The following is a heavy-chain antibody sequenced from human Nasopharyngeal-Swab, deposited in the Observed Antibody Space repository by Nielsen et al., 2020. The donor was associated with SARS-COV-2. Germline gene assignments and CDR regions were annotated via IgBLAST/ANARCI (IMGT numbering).Heavy chain of an antibody. CDR3: SFLSSSPSFFPYYYMDV. J-gene: IGHJ6*03. Sequence: GESLKISCKGSGYSFTNYWITWVRQMPGTGLEWMGRIDPSDSYTNYSPSFQGHVTISADKSISTAYLQWSSLKASVTSLSYFSFLSSSPSFFPYYYMDVWSKGTTVTVSS. CDR1: GYSFTNYW. D-gene: IGHD2/OR15-2a*01. V-gene: IGHV5-10-1*01. CDR2: IDPSDSYT.